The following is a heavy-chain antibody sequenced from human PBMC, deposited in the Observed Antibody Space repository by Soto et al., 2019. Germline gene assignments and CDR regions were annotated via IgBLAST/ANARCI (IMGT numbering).Heavy chain of an antibody. CDR2: IYYTGST. V-gene: IGHV4-59*01. J-gene: IGHJ4*02. D-gene: IGHD2-8*01. CDR1: GGSINSYY. Sequence: SETRSLTCTVSGGSINSYYWYWIRQPPGKGLEWIAYIYYTGSTNYNPSLKSRVTISINTSKSQFSLRLSSVTPADTSVYYCARGGMGPLFEALDYWGQGTLVTVSS. CDR3: ARGGMGPLFEALDY.